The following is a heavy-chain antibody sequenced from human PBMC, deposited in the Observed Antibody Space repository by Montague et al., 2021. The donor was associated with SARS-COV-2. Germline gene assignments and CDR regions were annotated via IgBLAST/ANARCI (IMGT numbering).Heavy chain of an antibody. Sequence: SETLSLTCAVYGGSFRDYCWSWFRQPPGKGPEWIGEINHSGSTNYNPSLRSRVTISVDTSKNQFSLKLSAVTAADTAVYYCARGAPTISMILVVMTGAGWYFDLWGRGTLVTVSS. CDR2: INHSGST. D-gene: IGHD3-22*01. J-gene: IGHJ2*01. CDR3: ARGAPTISMILVVMTGAGWYFDL. V-gene: IGHV4-34*01. CDR1: GGSFRDYC.